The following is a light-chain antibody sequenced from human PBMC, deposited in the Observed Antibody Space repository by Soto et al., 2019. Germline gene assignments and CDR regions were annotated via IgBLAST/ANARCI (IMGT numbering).Light chain of an antibody. CDR1: QSVRNNF. V-gene: IGKV3-20*01. CDR2: GAS. J-gene: IGKJ4*01. Sequence: EVVLTQSPGTLSLSPGESASLSCRASQSVRNNFLAWYQQRPGQAPRLLIYGASSRATGIPDRFSGGGSGTDFSLTISRLETEEFSVYYCQKYGSSPLTVGGGNKVDIK. CDR3: QKYGSSPLT.